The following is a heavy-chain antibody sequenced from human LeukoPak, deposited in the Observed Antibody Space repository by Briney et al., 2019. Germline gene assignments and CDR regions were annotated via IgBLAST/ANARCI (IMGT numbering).Heavy chain of an antibody. CDR1: GFTFSSYD. D-gene: IGHD4-11*01. Sequence: GRSLRLSCAASGFTFSSYDMHWVRQATGKGLEWVSGINTAGDTYYPGSVKGRFTISRENAKNSLYLQMDNLRAGDTAVYYCARGLPGGFDPWGQGTLVTVSS. CDR2: INTAGDT. CDR3: ARGLPGGFDP. V-gene: IGHV3-13*04. J-gene: IGHJ5*02.